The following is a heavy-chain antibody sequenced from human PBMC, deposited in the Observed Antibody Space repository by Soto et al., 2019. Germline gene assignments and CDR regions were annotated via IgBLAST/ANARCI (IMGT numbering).Heavy chain of an antibody. V-gene: IGHV5-51*01. CDR3: ARPRSSSRNYYGMDV. Sequence: PGDSLKISCKGSGYSFTSYWIGWVRQMPGKGLEWMGIIYPGDSDTRYSPSFQGQVTISADKSISTAYLQWNSLKASDTAMYYCARPRSSSRNYYGMDVWGQGTTVTVSS. CDR1: GYSFTSYW. CDR2: IYPGDSDT. J-gene: IGHJ6*02. D-gene: IGHD6-13*01.